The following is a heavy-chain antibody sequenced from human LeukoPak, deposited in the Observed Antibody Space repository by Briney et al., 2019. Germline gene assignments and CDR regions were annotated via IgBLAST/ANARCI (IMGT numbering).Heavy chain of an antibody. Sequence: PGGTLRLSCAASGFTFSSYGMSWVRQAPGKGLEWVSAISGSGGSTYYADSVKGRFTISRDNSKNTLYLQMNSLRAEDTAVYYCAKDFCSGGSCYWESFDYWGQGTLVTVSS. J-gene: IGHJ4*02. D-gene: IGHD2-15*01. V-gene: IGHV3-23*01. CDR2: ISGSGGST. CDR1: GFTFSSYG. CDR3: AKDFCSGGSCYWESFDY.